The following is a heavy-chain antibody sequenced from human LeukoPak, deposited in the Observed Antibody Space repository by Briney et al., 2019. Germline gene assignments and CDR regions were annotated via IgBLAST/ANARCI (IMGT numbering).Heavy chain of an antibody. CDR2: IIPIFGTA. D-gene: IGHD1-26*01. J-gene: IGHJ4*02. V-gene: IGHV1-69*05. Sequence: GASVKVSCKASGGTFSSYTISWVRQAPGQGLEWMGRIIPIFGTANYAQKFQGRVTITTDESTSTAYMELSSLRSEDTAVYYCARDRGVGATGVYYFDYWGQGTLVTVSS. CDR3: ARDRGVGATGVYYFDY. CDR1: GGTFSSYT.